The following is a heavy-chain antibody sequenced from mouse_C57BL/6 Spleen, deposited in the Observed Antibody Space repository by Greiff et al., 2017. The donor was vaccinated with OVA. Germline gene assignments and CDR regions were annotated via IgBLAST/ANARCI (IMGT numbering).Heavy chain of an antibody. V-gene: IGHV1-52*01. CDR3: ARAIITTVVADY. CDR2: IDPSDSET. D-gene: IGHD1-1*01. Sequence: QVQLQQPGAELVRPGSSVKLSCKASGYTFTSYWIHWVKQRPIQGLEWIGNIDPSDSETHYNQKFKDKATLTVDKSSSTAYMQLSSLTSEDSAVYYCARAIITTVVADYWGQGTTLTVSS. CDR1: GYTFTSYW. J-gene: IGHJ2*01.